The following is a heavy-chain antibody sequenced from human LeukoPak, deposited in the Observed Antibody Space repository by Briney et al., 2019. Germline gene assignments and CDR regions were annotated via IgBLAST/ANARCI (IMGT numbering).Heavy chain of an antibody. J-gene: IGHJ4*02. CDR2: IFYSGNA. CDR1: GVSVSSNTYY. V-gene: IGHV4-39*01. Sequence: SETLSLTCTVSGVSVSSNTYYWGWIRQPPGKGLEWLGYIFYSGNAYYTPSLKSRVTISIDTSKNQFSLKLSSVTAADTAVYYCARRRSGSYNYFDYWGQGTLVTVSS. CDR3: ARRRSGSYNYFDY. D-gene: IGHD3-10*01.